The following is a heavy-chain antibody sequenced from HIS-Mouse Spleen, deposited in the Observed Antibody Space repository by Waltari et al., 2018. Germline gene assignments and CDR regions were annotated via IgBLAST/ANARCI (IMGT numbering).Heavy chain of an antibody. CDR3: AREIPYSSSWYDWYFDL. D-gene: IGHD6-13*01. CDR1: GGSISSSSYY. Sequence: QLQLQESGPGLVKPSETLSLTCTVSGGSISSSSYYWGWIRQPPGRGLEWIGSIYYSGITYYNPSLKSLVTISADTSKNQFSLKLSSVTAADTAVYYCAREIPYSSSWYDWYFDLWGRGTLVTVSS. J-gene: IGHJ2*01. V-gene: IGHV4-39*07. CDR2: IYYSGIT.